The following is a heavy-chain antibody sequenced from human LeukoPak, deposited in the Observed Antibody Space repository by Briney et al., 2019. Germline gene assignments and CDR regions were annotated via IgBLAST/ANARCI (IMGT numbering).Heavy chain of an antibody. CDR2: IKLDGSDK. CDR1: GFTFSSYW. D-gene: IGHD6-19*01. V-gene: IGHV3-7*01. CDR3: ARDPSGWYFVDY. J-gene: IGHJ4*02. Sequence: PGGSLRLSCVASGFTFSSYWMTWVRQAPGKGLEWVASIKLDGSDKYYVDSVKGRFTISRDNAKNSLYLQMNSLRAEDTAVYYCARDPSGWYFVDYWGQGTLVTVSS.